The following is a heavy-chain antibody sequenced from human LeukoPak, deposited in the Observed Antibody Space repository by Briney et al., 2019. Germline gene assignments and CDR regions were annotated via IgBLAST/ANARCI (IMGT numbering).Heavy chain of an antibody. J-gene: IGHJ4*02. CDR1: GGSISSSNYY. CDR2: ISSSGSTI. CDR3: ARRRYFDY. V-gene: IGHV3-11*01. Sequence: LSLTCTGSGGSISSSNYYMSWIRQAPGKGLEWVSYISSSGSTIYYADSVKGRFTISRDNAKNSLYLQMNSLRAEDTAVYYCARRRYFDYWGQGTLVTVSS.